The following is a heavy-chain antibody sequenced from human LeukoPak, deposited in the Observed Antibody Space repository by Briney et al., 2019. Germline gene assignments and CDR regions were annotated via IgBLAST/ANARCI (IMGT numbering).Heavy chain of an antibody. V-gene: IGHV1-2*02. Sequence: ASVKVSCKASGYTFTSYYMHWVRQAPGQGLEWMGWINPNSGGTNYAQKFQGRVTMTRDTSISTAYMDLSRLRSDDTAVYYCARPPMVRGVSWFDPWGQGTLVTVSS. CDR2: INPNSGGT. D-gene: IGHD3-10*01. CDR1: GYTFTSYY. CDR3: ARPPMVRGVSWFDP. J-gene: IGHJ5*02.